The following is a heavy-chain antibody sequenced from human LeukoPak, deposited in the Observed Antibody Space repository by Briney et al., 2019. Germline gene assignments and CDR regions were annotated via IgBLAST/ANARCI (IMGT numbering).Heavy chain of an antibody. D-gene: IGHD5-18*01. CDR1: GFTFSSYD. V-gene: IGHV3-13*01. J-gene: IGHJ6*03. CDR3: ARGIQLWSTYYYYYYMDV. Sequence: GSLRLSCAASGFTFSSYDMHWVRQATGKGLEWVSAIGTAGDTYYPGSVKGRFTISRENAKNSLYLQMNSLRAGDTAVYYCARGIQLWSTYYYYYYMDVWGKGTTVTVSS. CDR2: IGTAGDT.